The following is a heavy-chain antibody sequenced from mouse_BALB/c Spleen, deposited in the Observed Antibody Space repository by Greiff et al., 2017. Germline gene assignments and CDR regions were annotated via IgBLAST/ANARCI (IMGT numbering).Heavy chain of an antibody. Sequence: EVQLQESGGGLVQPGGSLKLSCAASGFTFSSYGMSWVRQTPDKRLELVATINSNGGSTYYPDSVKGRFTISRDNAKNTLYLQMSSLKSEDTAMYYCAREDYDGILYFDYWGQGTTLTVSS. CDR1: GFTFSSYG. V-gene: IGHV5-6-3*01. D-gene: IGHD2-4*01. CDR3: AREDYDGILYFDY. J-gene: IGHJ2*01. CDR2: INSNGGST.